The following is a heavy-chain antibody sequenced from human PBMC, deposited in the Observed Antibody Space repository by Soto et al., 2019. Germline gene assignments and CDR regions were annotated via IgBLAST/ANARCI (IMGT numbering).Heavy chain of an antibody. CDR3: ARLGANIYSRGFNWFDP. CDR2: IYYSGST. Sequence: QLQLQESGPGLVKPSETLSLTCTVSVGSISSSSYYWGWIRQPPGQGLEWIGSIYYSGSTYYNPPLKSRGTISVDTPKNQFSLKRISATAANSAVYYCARLGANIYSRGFNWFDPWCQGTMVTASS. V-gene: IGHV4-39*01. D-gene: IGHD6-13*01. J-gene: IGHJ5*02. CDR1: VGSISSSSYY.